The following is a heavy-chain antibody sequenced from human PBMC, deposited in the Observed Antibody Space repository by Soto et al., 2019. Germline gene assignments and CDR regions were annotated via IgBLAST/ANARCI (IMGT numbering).Heavy chain of an antibody. CDR3: ARADTGYSSSWFYYYYYGMDV. J-gene: IGHJ6*02. D-gene: IGHD6-13*01. CDR2: IIPIFGTA. V-gene: IGHV1-69*01. Sequence: SVKVSCKASGGTFSSYAISWVRQAPVQGLEWMGGIIPIFGTANYAQKFQGRVTITADESTSTAYMELSSLRSEDTAVYYCARADTGYSSSWFYYYYYGMDVWGQGTTVTVSS. CDR1: GGTFSSYA.